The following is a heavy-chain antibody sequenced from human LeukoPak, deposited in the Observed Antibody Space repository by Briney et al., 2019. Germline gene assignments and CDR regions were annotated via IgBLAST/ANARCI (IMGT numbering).Heavy chain of an antibody. V-gene: IGHV3-23*01. CDR2: ISGSGGTI. CDR3: ARSDWGLDY. Sequence: GGSLRLSCGASGFTFSLYAMSWVRQAPGKGLEWVSVISGSGGTIGHADSVKGRFTVSRDNSKNTLYLQMNSLRVDDTAVYYCARSDWGLDYWGRGTLVTVSS. CDR1: GFTFSLYA. J-gene: IGHJ4*02. D-gene: IGHD7-27*01.